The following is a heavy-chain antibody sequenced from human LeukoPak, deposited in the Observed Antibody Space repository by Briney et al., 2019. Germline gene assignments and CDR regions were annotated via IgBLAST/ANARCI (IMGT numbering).Heavy chain of an antibody. CDR1: GSSFSSYW. CDR2: IYPGDSDT. V-gene: IGHV5-51*01. J-gene: IGHJ4*02. Sequence: GESLKISCQGSGSSFSSYWIGWVRQMPGKGLEWMGVIYPGDSDTTYSPSFQGQVSISADKSISTAYLQWNSLKASDTGMYYCARRRGSGRYSDYWGQGTLVTVSS. D-gene: IGHD3-10*01. CDR3: ARRRGSGRYSDY.